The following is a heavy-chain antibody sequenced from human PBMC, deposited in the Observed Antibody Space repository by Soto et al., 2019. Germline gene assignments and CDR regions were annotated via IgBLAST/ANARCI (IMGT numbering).Heavy chain of an antibody. CDR2: FYDSGTS. CDR3: ARGTRDYFDTTGPGYGMDV. V-gene: IGHV4-30-4*01. J-gene: IGHJ6*02. Sequence: QVQLQESGPGLVKPSQTLSLTCTVSGDSISDVDYYWSWVRQTPREGLEWIGAFYDSGTSYYSPSLKSRLTISVDSSMNQFSLKLTSVTAADTAVYYCARGTRDYFDTTGPGYGMDVWGQGTTVTVSS. D-gene: IGHD3-22*01. CDR1: GDSISDVDYY.